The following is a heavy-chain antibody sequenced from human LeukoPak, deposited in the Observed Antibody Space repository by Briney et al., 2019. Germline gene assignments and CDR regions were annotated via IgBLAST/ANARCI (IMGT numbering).Heavy chain of an antibody. CDR1: GFTFSSYA. CDR3: AKDDWELLWIGNY. CDR2: ISGSGGST. J-gene: IGHJ4*02. Sequence: PGGSLRLSSAASGFTFSSYAMSWVRQAPGKGLEWVSAISGSGGSTYYADSVKGRFTISRDNSKNTLYLQMNSLRAEDTAVYYCAKDDWELLWIGNYWGQGTLVTVSS. V-gene: IGHV3-23*01. D-gene: IGHD1-26*01.